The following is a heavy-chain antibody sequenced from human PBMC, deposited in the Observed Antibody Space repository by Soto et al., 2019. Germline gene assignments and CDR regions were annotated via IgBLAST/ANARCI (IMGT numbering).Heavy chain of an antibody. CDR3: ATDSSGSSWLESDAFDI. CDR2: FDPEDGET. J-gene: IGHJ3*02. Sequence: GASVKVSCKVSGYTLTELSMHWVRQAPGKGLEWMGGFDPEDGETIYAQKFQGRVTMTEDTSTDTAYMELSSLRSEDTAVYYCATDSSGSSWLESDAFDIWGQGTMVTVS. D-gene: IGHD6-13*01. CDR1: GYTLTELS. V-gene: IGHV1-24*01.